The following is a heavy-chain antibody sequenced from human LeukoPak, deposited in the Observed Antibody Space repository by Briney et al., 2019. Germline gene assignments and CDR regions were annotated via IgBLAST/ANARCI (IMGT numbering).Heavy chain of an antibody. V-gene: IGHV3-15*01. J-gene: IGHJ6*03. CDR2: IKSKTDGWKT. CDR1: GFTFSRYA. CDR3: TTEYGYCSSTSCYNGYYYYMDV. D-gene: IGHD2-2*02. Sequence: GGSLRLSCAASGFTFSRYAMSWVRQAPGKGLEWVGCIKSKTDGWKTDYAAPVKGRFTISRDDSKNTLYLQMNSLKTEDTAVYYCTTEYGYCSSTSCYNGYYYYMDVWGKGTTVTISS.